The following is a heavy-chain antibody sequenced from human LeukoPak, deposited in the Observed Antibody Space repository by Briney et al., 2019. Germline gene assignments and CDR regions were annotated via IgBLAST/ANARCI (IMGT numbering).Heavy chain of an antibody. CDR1: GFTYTDYS. D-gene: IGHD2-21*02. V-gene: IGHV3-23*01. Sequence: GGSLRLSCSASGFTYTDYSMSWVRQVPGKGLEWVSGLGRTGEYKYYADSVKGRFTISRDNSKNTLYLQMNSLRAEDTAVYYCAKESAYCGSDCYFLNDYWGQGTLVTVSS. CDR3: AKESAYCGSDCYFLNDY. J-gene: IGHJ4*02. CDR2: LGRTGEYK.